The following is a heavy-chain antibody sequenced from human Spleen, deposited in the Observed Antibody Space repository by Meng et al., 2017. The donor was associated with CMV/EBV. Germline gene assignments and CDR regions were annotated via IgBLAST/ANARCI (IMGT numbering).Heavy chain of an antibody. Sequence: FSSSTISWVRQAPGQGLEWMGRIIPILGIANYAQKFQGRVTITADKSTSTAYMELSSLRSEDTAVYYCARDRAITIFGVAPYWYFDLWGRGTLVTVSS. J-gene: IGHJ2*01. CDR1: FSSST. CDR3: ARDRAITIFGVAPYWYFDL. CDR2: IIPILGIA. V-gene: IGHV1-69*04. D-gene: IGHD3-3*01.